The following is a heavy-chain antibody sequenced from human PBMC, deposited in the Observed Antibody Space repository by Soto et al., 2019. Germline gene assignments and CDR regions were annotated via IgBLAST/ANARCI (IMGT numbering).Heavy chain of an antibody. CDR2: IYIDGST. V-gene: IGHV3-53*01. D-gene: IGHD6-19*01. Sequence: EVQLVDSGGDLIQPGGSLRLSCGASGFTVSGNSLSWVRQAPGKGLEWVSYIYIDGSTYYADSVRGRFTLTRDNSKNTPYLQMNNLRGEDTAVYYCARDSGSGTAVAGIQYSGMDVWGQGATVTVSS. CDR3: ARDSGSGTAVAGIQYSGMDV. CDR1: GFTVSGNS. J-gene: IGHJ6*02.